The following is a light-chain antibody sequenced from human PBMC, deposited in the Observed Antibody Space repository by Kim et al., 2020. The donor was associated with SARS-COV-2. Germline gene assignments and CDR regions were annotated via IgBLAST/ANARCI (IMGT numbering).Light chain of an antibody. CDR1: ESISTW. CDR3: QQYNRYYT. CDR2: KAS. V-gene: IGKV1-5*03. Sequence: DIQMTQSPSTLSASVGDRVTITCRASESISTWLAWYQQKPGKAPKLLIYKASSLESGVPSRFSGSGSGTEFTLTISSLQPDDFATYYCQQYNRYYTFGQGTKLDI. J-gene: IGKJ2*01.